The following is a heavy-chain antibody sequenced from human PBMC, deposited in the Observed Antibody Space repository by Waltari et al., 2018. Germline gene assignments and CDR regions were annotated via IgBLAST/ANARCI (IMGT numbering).Heavy chain of an antibody. Sequence: GSTYYNPSLKSRVTISVDTSKNQFSLKLSSVTAADTAVYYCAREERYCSSTSCYHYYYGMDVWGQGTTVTVSS. CDR2: GST. J-gene: IGHJ6*02. V-gene: IGHV4-31*02. CDR3: AREERYCSSTSCYHYYYGMDV. D-gene: IGHD2-2*01.